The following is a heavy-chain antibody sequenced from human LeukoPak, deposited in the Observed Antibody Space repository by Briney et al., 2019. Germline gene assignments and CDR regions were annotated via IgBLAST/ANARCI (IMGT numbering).Heavy chain of an antibody. CDR1: GFDFTAYA. J-gene: IGHJ4*02. CDR2: IYPGGSNG. CDR3: ARHCNSAWFGF. V-gene: IGHV5-51*01. Sequence: GESLKISCKCSGFDFTAYAIAWVRQMPGKGLEWMGNIYPGGSNGRYSPSFQGQVTMSADKSITTFYLQWSSLKASDTAMYYCARHCNSAWFGFWGQGSLVTVSS. D-gene: IGHD2/OR15-2a*01.